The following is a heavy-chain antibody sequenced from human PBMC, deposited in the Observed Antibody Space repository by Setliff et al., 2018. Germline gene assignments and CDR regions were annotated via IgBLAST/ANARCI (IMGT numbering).Heavy chain of an antibody. V-gene: IGHV1-24*01. Sequence: ASVKVSCKVSGYSLKDSSMHWVRQVPGKGLEWMGGFAPEVGEIIYAQEFQGRFIISRDNAKNSLYLQMSSLRAEDTAVYYCARWTARAVDYWGQGTLVTVSS. D-gene: IGHD6-6*01. CDR2: FAPEVGEI. J-gene: IGHJ4*02. CDR3: ARWTARAVDY. CDR1: GYSLKDSS.